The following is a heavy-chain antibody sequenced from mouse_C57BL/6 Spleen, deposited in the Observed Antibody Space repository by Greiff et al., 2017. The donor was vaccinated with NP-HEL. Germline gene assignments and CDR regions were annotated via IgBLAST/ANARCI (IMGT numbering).Heavy chain of an antibody. J-gene: IGHJ2*01. V-gene: IGHV14-4*01. CDR3: TTIDYYGSRRDY. Sequence: EVKLMESGAELVRPGASVKLSCTASGFNIKDDYMHWVKQRPEQGLEWIGWIDPENGDTEYASKFQGKATITADTSSNTAYLQLSSLTSEDTAVYYCTTIDYYGSRRDYWGQGTTLTVSS. D-gene: IGHD1-1*01. CDR1: GFNIKDDY. CDR2: IDPENGDT.